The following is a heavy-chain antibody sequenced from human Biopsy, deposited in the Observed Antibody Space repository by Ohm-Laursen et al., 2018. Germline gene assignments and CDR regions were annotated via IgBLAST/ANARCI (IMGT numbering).Heavy chain of an antibody. J-gene: IGHJ4*02. CDR3: ARHGSQGYCTGGSCVDY. D-gene: IGHD2-15*01. CDR2: IYYRGNT. V-gene: IGHV4-39*01. CDR1: GGSISSNYYY. Sequence: GTLSLTCFVSGGSISSNYYYWGWIRQPPGKGLEWIGSIYYRGNTNYTPSLKSRVTISVDTSKNQFSLKLSSATAADTAVFYCARHGSQGYCTGGSCVDYWGQGALVTVSS.